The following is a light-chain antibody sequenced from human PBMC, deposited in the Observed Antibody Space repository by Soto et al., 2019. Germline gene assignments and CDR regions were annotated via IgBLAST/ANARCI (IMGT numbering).Light chain of an antibody. CDR2: AAS. Sequence: DIQMTQSPSSLSASVGDRVTVTCRASQTIYTYLHWYQQKPGKAPNLLIYAASTLQSGVPSRFSGSGSGTDFTLTISSLHPEDVAFYFCQQTYSIPITFGQGIRLDIK. J-gene: IGKJ5*01. CDR3: QQTYSIPIT. V-gene: IGKV1-39*01. CDR1: QTIYTY.